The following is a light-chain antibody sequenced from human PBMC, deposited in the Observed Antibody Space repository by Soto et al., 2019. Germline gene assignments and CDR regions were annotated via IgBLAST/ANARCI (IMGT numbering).Light chain of an antibody. CDR1: QSISRN. CDR3: QQSYSRWT. Sequence: DILMTQSPSSLSASVGDRVTITCRASQSISRNLNWYQQRPGRAPKLLIHTTSNLQSGVPSRFSGSGSGTDFVLTISSLEPEGFATYYCQQSYSRWTFGQGTKV. J-gene: IGKJ1*01. V-gene: IGKV1-39*01. CDR2: TTS.